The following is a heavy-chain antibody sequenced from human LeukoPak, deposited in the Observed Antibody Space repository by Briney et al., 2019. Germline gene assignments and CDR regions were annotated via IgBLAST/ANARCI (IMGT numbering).Heavy chain of an antibody. CDR2: IYTSGST. CDR1: GGSISSYY. D-gene: IGHD3-22*01. J-gene: IGHJ2*01. CDR3: ARSSLDSSGYYLYWYFDL. V-gene: IGHV4-4*07. Sequence: SETLSLXCTVSGGSISSYYWSWIRQPAGKGLEWIGRIYTSGSTNYNPSLKSRVTMTVDTSKNQFSLKLSSVTAADTAVYYCARSSLDSSGYYLYWYFDLWGHGTLVTVSS.